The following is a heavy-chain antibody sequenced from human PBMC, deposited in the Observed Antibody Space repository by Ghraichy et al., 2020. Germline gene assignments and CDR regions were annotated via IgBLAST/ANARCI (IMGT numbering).Heavy chain of an antibody. CDR3: ARLGLLVTDYSMDV. CDR2: MYYSGTT. Sequence: SETLSLTCTVSGGSISTSSYYWGWVRQPPGKGLEWIGAMYYSGTTYHNPSLQSRVTISVDTSKNQFSLKLSSVTAADTAVYYCARLGLLVTDYSMDVWGQGTTVTVSS. D-gene: IGHD2-21*02. J-gene: IGHJ6*02. V-gene: IGHV4-39*01. CDR1: GGSISTSSYY.